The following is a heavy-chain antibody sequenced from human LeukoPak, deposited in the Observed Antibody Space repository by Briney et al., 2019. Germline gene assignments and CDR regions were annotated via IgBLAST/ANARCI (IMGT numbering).Heavy chain of an antibody. Sequence: PGGSLRLSCAASGFTFSSYSMNWVRQAPGKGVEWVSSISSTIPYLYYADSLNRRFTISRHNAKNSLYLQMNNLRAEDTAVYYCARGSSGEDYFDYWGQGTLVTVSS. CDR3: ARGSSGEDYFDY. CDR1: GFTFSSYS. J-gene: IGHJ4*02. V-gene: IGHV3-21*01. D-gene: IGHD1-26*01. CDR2: ISSTIPYL.